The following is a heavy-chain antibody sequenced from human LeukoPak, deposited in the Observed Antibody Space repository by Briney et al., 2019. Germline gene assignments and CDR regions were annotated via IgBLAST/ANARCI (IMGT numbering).Heavy chain of an antibody. V-gene: IGHV1-8*03. D-gene: IGHD3-3*01. Sequence: GASVKVSCRASGYTFTSYDINWVRQATGQGLEWMGWMNPNSGNTGYAQKFQGRVTITRNTSISTAYMELSSLRSEDTAVYYCARQGVVFPTDYYYMDVWGKGTTVTASS. CDR2: MNPNSGNT. CDR1: GYTFTSYD. CDR3: ARQGVVFPTDYYYMDV. J-gene: IGHJ6*03.